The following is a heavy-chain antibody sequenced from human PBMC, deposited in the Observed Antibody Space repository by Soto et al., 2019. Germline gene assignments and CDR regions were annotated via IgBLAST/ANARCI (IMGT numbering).Heavy chain of an antibody. J-gene: IGHJ4*02. Sequence: ASVKVCCKASGYTFTGYYIHWVRQAPGQGLEWMGWINPNNGDTHYAQKFQGRVTMTRDTSTSTAYMELSSLRFDDTAVYYCARHSGYDYVFDYWGQGTLVTVSS. D-gene: IGHD5-12*01. CDR1: GYTFTGYY. CDR2: INPNNGDT. CDR3: ARHSGYDYVFDY. V-gene: IGHV1-2*02.